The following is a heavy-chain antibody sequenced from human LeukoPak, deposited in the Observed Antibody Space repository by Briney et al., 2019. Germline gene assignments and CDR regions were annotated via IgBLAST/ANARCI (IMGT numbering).Heavy chain of an antibody. Sequence: PGGSLRLSCAASGFTFRSYWMDWVRQVPGKGLEWVANIKQDGSEVSYVDSGKGRITISRDNTKNSLFLHMSSLRAEDTAVYYCARLGERWLLQPPDYWGQGTRVTVSS. D-gene: IGHD3-22*01. CDR3: ARLGERWLLQPPDY. V-gene: IGHV3-7*01. J-gene: IGHJ4*02. CDR1: GFTFRSYW. CDR2: IKQDGSEV.